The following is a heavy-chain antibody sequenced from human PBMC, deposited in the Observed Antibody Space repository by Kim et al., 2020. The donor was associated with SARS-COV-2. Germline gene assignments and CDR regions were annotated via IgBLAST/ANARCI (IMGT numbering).Heavy chain of an antibody. Sequence: GGSLRLSCAASGFTFSSYAMHWVRQAPGKRLEWVAVISYDGSNKYYADSVKGRFTISRDNSKNTLYLQMNSLRAEDTAVFYCALPRGGIYFSPFDYWGQG. V-gene: IGHV3-30-3*01. CDR2: ISYDGSNK. CDR3: ALPRGGIYFSPFDY. D-gene: IGHD1-26*01. J-gene: IGHJ4*02. CDR1: GFTFSSYA.